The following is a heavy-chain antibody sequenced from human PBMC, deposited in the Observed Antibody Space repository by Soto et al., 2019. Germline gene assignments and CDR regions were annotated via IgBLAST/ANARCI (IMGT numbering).Heavy chain of an antibody. CDR1: GFTFISYA. CDR2: ISGTGGST. D-gene: IGHD3-16*01. Sequence: EVQLLEAGGGLVQPGGSLRLSCAASGFTFISYAMSWVRQAPGKGLEWVAAISGTGGSTYFADSLKGRFTISRDNSKNTLYLQVNSRGAEDTAVYYCSTEDPLGLGAIDYWGQGNQVTFCS. CDR3: STEDPLGLGAIDY. J-gene: IGHJ4*02. V-gene: IGHV3-23*01.